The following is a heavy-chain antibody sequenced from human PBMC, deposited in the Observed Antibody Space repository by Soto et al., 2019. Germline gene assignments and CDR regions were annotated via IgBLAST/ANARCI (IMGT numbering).Heavy chain of an antibody. V-gene: IGHV4-59*08. Sequence: SETLSLTCTVSGGSISSYYWIWIRQPPGKGLEWIGYIYYSGSTNYNPSLKSRVTISVDTSKNQFSLKLSSVTAADTAVYYCARAPYHMITFGGVIGPFDYWGQGTLVTVSS. CDR1: GGSISSYY. CDR3: ARAPYHMITFGGVIGPFDY. J-gene: IGHJ4*02. D-gene: IGHD3-16*02. CDR2: IYYSGST.